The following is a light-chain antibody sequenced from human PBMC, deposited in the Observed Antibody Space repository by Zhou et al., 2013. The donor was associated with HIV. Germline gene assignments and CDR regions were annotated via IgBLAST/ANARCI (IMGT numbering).Light chain of an antibody. CDR3: QHRSDWPST. Sequence: DIVLTQSPGTLSLSPGEGATLSCRASQSVSSNYLAWYQQKPGQAPRLLIYGASSRATGIPDRFSGSGSGTDFTLTISRLEPEDSAVYYCQHRSDWPSTFGQGTRLEIK. CDR2: GAS. J-gene: IGKJ5*01. CDR1: QSVSSNY. V-gene: IGKV3D-20*02.